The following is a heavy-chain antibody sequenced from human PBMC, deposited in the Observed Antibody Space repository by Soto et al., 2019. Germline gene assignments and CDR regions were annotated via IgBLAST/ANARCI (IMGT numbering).Heavy chain of an antibody. Sequence: GESLKISCKGSGYSFTSYWIGWVRQMPWKGLEWMGIIYPGDSGTRYSPSFQGQVTISADKSISTAYLQWSSLKASDTAMYYCARSVYSNYADYYYYGMDVWAQGTTVTVSS. CDR2: IYPGDSGT. CDR1: GYSFTSYW. J-gene: IGHJ6*02. CDR3: ARSVYSNYADYYYYGMDV. V-gene: IGHV5-51*01. D-gene: IGHD4-4*01.